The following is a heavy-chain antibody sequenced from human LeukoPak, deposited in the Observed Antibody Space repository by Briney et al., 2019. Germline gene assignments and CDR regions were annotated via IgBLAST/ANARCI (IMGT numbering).Heavy chain of an antibody. Sequence: SETLSLTCAVYRGSFSGYYWSWIRQPPGKGREWIGEIHHSGSTNYNPSLKSRVTISVDTSKNQFSLKLSSVTAADTAVYYCAREGDSSVYYDYWGQGTLVTVSS. CDR2: IHHSGST. CDR3: AREGDSSVYYDY. J-gene: IGHJ4*02. V-gene: IGHV4-34*01. D-gene: IGHD3-22*01. CDR1: RGSFSGYY.